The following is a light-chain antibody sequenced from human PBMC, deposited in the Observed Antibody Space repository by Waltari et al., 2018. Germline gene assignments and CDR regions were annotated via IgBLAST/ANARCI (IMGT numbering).Light chain of an antibody. J-gene: IGKJ1*01. V-gene: IGKV1-5*03. CDR1: QTISNW. Sequence: DIQMTQFPSALSASVGDKVTITCRASQTISNWVAWYQQRTEKPPQLLISKASSLKSGVSSRFSGRFSGTEFTLTISSLQPDDFATYYCLQYNHFWSFGQGTKV. CDR2: KAS. CDR3: LQYNHFWS.